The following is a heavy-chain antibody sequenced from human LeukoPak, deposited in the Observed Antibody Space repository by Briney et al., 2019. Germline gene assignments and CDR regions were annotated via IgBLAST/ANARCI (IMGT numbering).Heavy chain of an antibody. CDR3: ARGDNSGWRSVYYFDY. Sequence: PGGSLRLSCAASGFTFSSYSMNWVRQAPGKGLEWVSSISSSSSYIYYADSVKGRFTISRDNAKNSLYLQMNSLRAEDTAVYYCARGDNSGWRSVYYFDYWGQGTLVTVSS. CDR2: ISSSSSYI. D-gene: IGHD6-19*01. V-gene: IGHV3-21*01. CDR1: GFTFSSYS. J-gene: IGHJ4*02.